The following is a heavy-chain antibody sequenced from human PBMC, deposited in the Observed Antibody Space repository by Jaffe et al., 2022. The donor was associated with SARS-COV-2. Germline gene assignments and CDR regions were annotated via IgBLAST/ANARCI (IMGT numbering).Heavy chain of an antibody. CDR1: RFIFSNYW. V-gene: IGHV3-74*03. D-gene: IGHD6-19*01. J-gene: IGHJ4*02. Sequence: EVQLVESGGGLVQPGGSLRLSCAASRFIFSNYWMHWVRQAPGKGLVWVARIRGDGTSTEYADSVKGRFTISRDNAKNTLYLQLNSLEADDTAMYYCARGPSGSGWSSFDYWGQGTLVTVSS. CDR3: ARGPSGSGWSSFDY. CDR2: IRGDGTST.